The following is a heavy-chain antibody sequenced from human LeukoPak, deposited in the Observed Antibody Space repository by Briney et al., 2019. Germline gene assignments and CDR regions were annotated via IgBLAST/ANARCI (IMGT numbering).Heavy chain of an antibody. D-gene: IGHD3-10*01. CDR2: IYYSGST. CDR1: GGSISSSSYY. CDR3: AGGSITMVRGVIRY. Sequence: SETLSLTCTVSGGSISSSSYYWGWIRQPPGKGLEWIGSIYYSGSTYYNPSLKSRVTISVDTSKNQFSLKLSSVTAADTAVYYCAGGSITMVRGVIRYWGQGTLVTVSS. J-gene: IGHJ4*02. V-gene: IGHV4-39*07.